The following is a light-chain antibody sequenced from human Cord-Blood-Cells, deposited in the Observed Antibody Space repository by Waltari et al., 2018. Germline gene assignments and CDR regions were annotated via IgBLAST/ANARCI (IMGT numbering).Light chain of an antibody. Sequence: IQLTHSPSSLSASVGDRVTITCRASQGISSYLAWYQQKPGKAPKLLSYAASTLQSGVPSRFSGSGSGTDFTLTISSLQPEDVATYYCQQLNRYPYTFGQGTKLEIK. CDR3: QQLNRYPYT. J-gene: IGKJ2*01. CDR1: QGISSY. CDR2: AAS. V-gene: IGKV1-9*01.